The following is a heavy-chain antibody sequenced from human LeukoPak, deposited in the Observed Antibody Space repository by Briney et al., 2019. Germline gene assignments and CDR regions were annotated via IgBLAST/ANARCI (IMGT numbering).Heavy chain of an antibody. D-gene: IGHD4-23*01. V-gene: IGHV3-21*01. CDR3: ARGSKKSPGNDC. CDR1: GFTFSSYS. CDR2: ISSSSSYI. Sequence: GGSLRLSCAASGFTFSSYSMNWVRQAPGKGLEWVSSISSSSSYIYYADSVKGRFTISRDNAKNSLYLQMNSLRAEDTAVYYCARGSKKSPGNDCWGQGTLVTVSS. J-gene: IGHJ4*02.